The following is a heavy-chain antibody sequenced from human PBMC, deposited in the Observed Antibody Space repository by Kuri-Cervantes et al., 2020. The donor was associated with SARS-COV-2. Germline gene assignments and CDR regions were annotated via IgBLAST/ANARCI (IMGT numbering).Heavy chain of an antibody. V-gene: IGHV3-74*01. CDR3: ARGYDSSGYSLDY. CDR1: GFTFSSYW. CDR2: INSDGSST. D-gene: IGHD3-22*01. Sequence: GGSLRLSCAASGFTFSSYWMHWVRQAPGKGLVWVSRINSDGSSTSYADSVKGRFTISRDNAKNTLYLQMNSLRAEDTAVYYRARGYDSSGYSLDYWGQGTLVTVSS. J-gene: IGHJ4*02.